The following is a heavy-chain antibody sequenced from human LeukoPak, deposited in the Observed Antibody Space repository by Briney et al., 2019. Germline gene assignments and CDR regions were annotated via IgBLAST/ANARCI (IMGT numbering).Heavy chain of an antibody. V-gene: IGHV1-46*01. CDR1: GYTFTSYY. CDR3: ARDVGSSSWYFDY. Sequence: ASVEVSCKASGYTFTSYYMYWVRQAPGQGLEWMGMINPSGGSTTYAHKFQGRVTMTRDTFTSTVYMELSSLRSEDTAVYYCARDVGSSSWYFDYWGQGTLVTVSS. D-gene: IGHD6-13*01. J-gene: IGHJ4*02. CDR2: INPSGGST.